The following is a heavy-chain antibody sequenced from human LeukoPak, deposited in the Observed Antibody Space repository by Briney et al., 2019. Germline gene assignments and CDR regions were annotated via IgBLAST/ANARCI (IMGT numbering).Heavy chain of an antibody. CDR1: GGSISSGSYY. CDR2: IYTSGST. D-gene: IGHD3-10*01. J-gene: IGHJ4*02. CDR3: ARGRKTAVFSFVDY. V-gene: IGHV4-61*02. Sequence: SETLSLTCTVSGGSISSGSYYWSWIRQPAGKGLEWIGRIYTSGSTNYNPSLKSRVTISVDTSKNQFSPKLSSVTAADTAVYYCARGRKTAVFSFVDYWGQGTLVTVSS.